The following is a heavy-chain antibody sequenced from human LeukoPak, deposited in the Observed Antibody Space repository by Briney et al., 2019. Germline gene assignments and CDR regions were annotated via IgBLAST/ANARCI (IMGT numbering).Heavy chain of an antibody. Sequence: GSLGLSCAASGFTFSSYSMNWVRQPPGKGLEWIGSIYYSGSTYYNPSLKSRVTISVDTSKNQFSLKLSSVTAADTAVYYCATANDGLDYWGQGTLVTVSS. J-gene: IGHJ4*02. V-gene: IGHV4-39*07. CDR3: ATANDGLDY. CDR1: GFTFSSYS. D-gene: IGHD1-1*01. CDR2: IYYSGST.